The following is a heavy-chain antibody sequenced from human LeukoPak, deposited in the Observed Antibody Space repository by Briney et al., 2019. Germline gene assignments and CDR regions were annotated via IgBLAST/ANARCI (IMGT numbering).Heavy chain of an antibody. CDR2: INPNSGDT. Sequence: ASVKVSCKASGYTFTGYYTHWVRQAPGQGLEWMGWINPNSGDTNYAQKLQGRVTMTTDTSTSTAYMELRSLRSDDTALYYCARAEKYSSSWYHYWGQGTLVTVSS. CDR1: GYTFTGYY. J-gene: IGHJ4*02. V-gene: IGHV1-2*02. D-gene: IGHD6-13*01. CDR3: ARAEKYSSSWYHY.